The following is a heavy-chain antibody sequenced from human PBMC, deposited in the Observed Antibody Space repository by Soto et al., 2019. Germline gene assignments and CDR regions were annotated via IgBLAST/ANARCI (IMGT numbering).Heavy chain of an antibody. CDR2: IFSSGRT. J-gene: IGHJ4*02. Sequence: VQLQESGPGLVKPSETLSLSCDVSGASLLSSYWSWVRQPAGKGLEWIGHIFSSGRTSYNPSLKSRVTMSIDTPNNTFSLSLNSVTAADTAVYYCAKGWDVKYFDHWGQGARVTVSS. CDR1: GASLLSSY. D-gene: IGHD1-26*01. CDR3: AKGWDVKYFDH. V-gene: IGHV4-4*07.